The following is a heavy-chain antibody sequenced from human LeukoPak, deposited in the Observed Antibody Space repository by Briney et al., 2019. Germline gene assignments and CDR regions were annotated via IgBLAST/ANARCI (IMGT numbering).Heavy chain of an antibody. CDR3: ARVLPLQLERLAYYFDY. CDR1: GGSISSSSYY. D-gene: IGHD1-1*01. J-gene: IGHJ4*02. Sequence: PSETLSLTCTVSGGSISSSSYYWGWIRQPPGKGLEWIGSIYYSGSTYYNPSLKSRVTISVDTSKNQFSLKLSSVTAADTAVYYCARVLPLQLERLAYYFDYWGQGTLVTVSS. CDR2: IYYSGST. V-gene: IGHV4-39*07.